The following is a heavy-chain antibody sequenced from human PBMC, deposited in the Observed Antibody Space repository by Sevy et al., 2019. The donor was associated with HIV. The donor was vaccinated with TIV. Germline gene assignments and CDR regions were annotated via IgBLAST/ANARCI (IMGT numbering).Heavy chain of an antibody. CDR3: ITDPGYRGYDEEVINYYYYGMDV. CDR1: GFTFSSPW. CDR2: IKSKTDGGTI. V-gene: IGHV3-15*01. J-gene: IGHJ6*02. D-gene: IGHD5-12*01. Sequence: GGSLRLSCAASGFTFSSPWMSWVRLAPGKGLEWVGRIKSKTDGGTIDYAAPVKGSFTISREYSKNTLYPQMNSLKTEDLAVYYCITDPGYRGYDEEVINYYYYGMDVWGQGTTVTVSS.